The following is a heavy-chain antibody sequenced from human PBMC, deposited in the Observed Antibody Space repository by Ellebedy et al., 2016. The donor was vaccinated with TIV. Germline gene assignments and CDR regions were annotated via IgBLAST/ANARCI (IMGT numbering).Heavy chain of an antibody. D-gene: IGHD5-24*01. CDR1: GGTFISYS. Sequence: ASVKVSCXASGGTFISYSIAWVRQAPGQGLEWMGGIIPIYGTTNYAQKFRGRVTITADESTNAYMELSSLTSEDTAVYYCARLGGGGHNLGYYYRALDAWGQGTTVIVSS. J-gene: IGHJ6*02. CDR2: IIPIYGTT. CDR3: ARLGGGGHNLGYYYRALDA. V-gene: IGHV1-69*13.